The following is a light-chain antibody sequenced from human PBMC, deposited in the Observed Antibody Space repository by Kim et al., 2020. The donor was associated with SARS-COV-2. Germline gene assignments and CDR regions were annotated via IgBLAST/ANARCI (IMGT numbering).Light chain of an antibody. Sequence: DIQMTQSPSSLSASVGDRVTVTCRASQSINKYLNLYQQKPGQAPKLLIYAASNLQGGVPSRFTGSGSGTDFTLTINSLQPEDFATYYCQQSYSALGGFTFGGGTKVDIK. V-gene: IGKV1-39*01. CDR3: QQSYSALGGFT. J-gene: IGKJ4*01. CDR2: AAS. CDR1: QSINKY.